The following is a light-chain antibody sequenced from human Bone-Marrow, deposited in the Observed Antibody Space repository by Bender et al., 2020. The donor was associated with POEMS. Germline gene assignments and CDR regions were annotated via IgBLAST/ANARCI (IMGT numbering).Light chain of an antibody. V-gene: IGLV2-14*03. CDR3: SSYTSSIPLV. J-gene: IGLJ2*01. Sequence: QSALTQPASVSGSPGQSITISCTGTSSDVGGYNYVSWYQQHSGRAPKLMIYDVTYRPSGVSNRFSGSKSGNTASLTISGLQAEDEANYYCSSYTSSIPLVFGGGTKLTVL. CDR1: SSDVGGYNY. CDR2: DVT.